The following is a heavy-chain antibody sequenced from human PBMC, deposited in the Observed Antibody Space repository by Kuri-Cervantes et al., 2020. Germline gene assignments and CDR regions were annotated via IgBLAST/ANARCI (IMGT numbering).Heavy chain of an antibody. CDR1: GGSISSSSYY. J-gene: IGHJ5*02. D-gene: IGHD3-3*01. Sequence: GSLRLSCTVSGGSISSSSYYWGWIRQPPGKGLEWIGYIYYSGSTNYNPSLKSRVTISVDTSKNQFSLKLSSVTAADTAVYYCARSFRPYYDFWSGYFNWFDPWGQGTLVTVSS. CDR2: IYYSGST. CDR3: ARSFRPYYDFWSGYFNWFDP. V-gene: IGHV4-61*05.